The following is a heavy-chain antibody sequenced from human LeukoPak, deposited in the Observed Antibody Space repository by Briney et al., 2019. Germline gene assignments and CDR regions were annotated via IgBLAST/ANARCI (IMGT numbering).Heavy chain of an antibody. V-gene: IGHV3-48*02. D-gene: IGHD3-16*01. CDR3: AREVGGRKTNYYYYGMDV. J-gene: IGHJ6*02. Sequence: GGSLRLSCAASGFTFSSYSMNWVRQAPGKGLEWVSYISSSSSTKYYADSVKGRFTISRDNAKNSLYLQMNSLRDEDTAVYYCAREVGGRKTNYYYYGMDVWGQGTTVTVSS. CDR1: GFTFSSYS. CDR2: ISSSSSTK.